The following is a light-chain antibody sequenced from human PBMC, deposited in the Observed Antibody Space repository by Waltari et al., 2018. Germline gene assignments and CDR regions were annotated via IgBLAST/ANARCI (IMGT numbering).Light chain of an antibody. CDR1: QVISSD. J-gene: IGKJ4*01. CDR2: ASS. CDR3: QQLYSYPIT. Sequence: IQLTQSPSSLSASVGDRVTITCRASQVISSDLAWYQQKPGKAPNLLISASSTLQSGVPPRFSGSGSGTDFTLTISSLQPEDFATDYCQQLYSYPITFGGGTKVEIK. V-gene: IGKV1-9*01.